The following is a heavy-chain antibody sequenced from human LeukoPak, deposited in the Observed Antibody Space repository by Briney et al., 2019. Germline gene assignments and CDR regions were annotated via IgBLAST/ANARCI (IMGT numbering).Heavy chain of an antibody. CDR2: IYYTGST. CDR3: ARHAPIVGALHAFDI. Sequence: PSETLSLTCTVSGGSISSSGYYWGWIRQPPGEGLEWIGAIYYTGSTYDNPSLKSRVTMSADTSKSQFSLRLTSVTAADTAVYYCARHAPIVGALHAFDIWGQGTMVTVSS. V-gene: IGHV4-39*01. D-gene: IGHD1-26*01. CDR1: GGSISSSGYY. J-gene: IGHJ3*02.